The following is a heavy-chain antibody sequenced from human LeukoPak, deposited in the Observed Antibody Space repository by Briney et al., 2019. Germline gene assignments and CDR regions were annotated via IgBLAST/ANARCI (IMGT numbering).Heavy chain of an antibody. V-gene: IGHV3-7*05. D-gene: IGHD2-15*01. Sequence: GGSLRLSCSASGFTFSYCWMSWVRQAPGKGLEWVANKNQDGSETYDVDPVKGRITISRDNCENSLYLQMNSLRAEDTAVYYCARVYCGGGSCDSYFDYWGQGTLVTVSS. J-gene: IGHJ4*02. CDR1: GFTFSYCW. CDR2: KNQDGSET. CDR3: ARVYCGGGSCDSYFDY.